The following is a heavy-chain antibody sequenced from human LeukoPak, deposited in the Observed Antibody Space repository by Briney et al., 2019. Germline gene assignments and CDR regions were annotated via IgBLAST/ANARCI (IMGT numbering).Heavy chain of an antibody. V-gene: IGHV1-18*01. CDR1: GYIFTNFG. J-gene: IGHJ5*02. CDR3: ARGYCSFTTCPPRNWFDP. Sequence: ASVKVSCKASGYIFTNFGISWVRQARGQGLEWMGWISGYNGNTKYVQKFQGRVTMTTDTSTSTAYMELRSLRSDDTAVYYCARGYCSFTTCPPRNWFDPWGQGTLVTVSS. CDR2: ISGYNGNT. D-gene: IGHD2-15*01.